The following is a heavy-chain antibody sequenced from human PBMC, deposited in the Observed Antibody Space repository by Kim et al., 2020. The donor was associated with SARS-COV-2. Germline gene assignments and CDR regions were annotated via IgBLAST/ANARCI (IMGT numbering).Heavy chain of an antibody. J-gene: IGHJ4*02. CDR1: FSSHW. CDR3: ARRQFTSGWYYFDY. CDR2: INSDGSTI. D-gene: IGHD6-19*01. Sequence: FSSHWMHWVRQAPGKGLVWVSRINSDGSTISYADSVKGRFTISRDNAKNTLYLQMNSLRAEDTAVYYCARRQFTSGWYYFDYWGQGTLVTVSS. V-gene: IGHV3-74*01.